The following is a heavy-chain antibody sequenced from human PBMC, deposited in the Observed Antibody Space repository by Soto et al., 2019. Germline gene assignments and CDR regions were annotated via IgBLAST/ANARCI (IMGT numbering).Heavy chain of an antibody. Sequence: QVQLVQSGAEVKKSGASVKVSCKASGYSVSDYFIQWVRQAPGQGLEWVAWINPKSAATNYAKKFQGRVSLTWDTSFSTAYMELTRLRPDDTAVYYCAGIKWSLDYYTGMDVWGQGTTVIFSS. CDR3: AGIKWSLDYYTGMDV. D-gene: IGHD1-26*01. J-gene: IGHJ6*02. CDR2: INPKSAAT. CDR1: GYSVSDYF. V-gene: IGHV1-2*02.